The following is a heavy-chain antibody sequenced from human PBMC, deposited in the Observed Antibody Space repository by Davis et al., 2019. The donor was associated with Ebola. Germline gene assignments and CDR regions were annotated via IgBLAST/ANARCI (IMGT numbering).Heavy chain of an antibody. Sequence: GESLKISCAASGFTFSSYAMHWVRQAPGKGLEWVAVISYDGSNKYYADSVKGRFTISRDNSKNTLYLQMNSLRAEDTAVYYCAKGGFFGVVIYYFDYWGQGTLVTVSS. J-gene: IGHJ4*02. CDR3: AKGGFFGVVIYYFDY. CDR1: GFTFSSYA. D-gene: IGHD3-3*01. V-gene: IGHV3-30-3*01. CDR2: ISYDGSNK.